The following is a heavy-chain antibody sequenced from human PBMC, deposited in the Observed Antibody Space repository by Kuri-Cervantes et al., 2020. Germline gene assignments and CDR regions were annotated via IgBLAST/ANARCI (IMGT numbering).Heavy chain of an antibody. CDR2: IRYDGSNK. V-gene: IGHV3-30*02. CDR3: AKGGTGYCTSTSCYLPDY. D-gene: IGHD2-2*01. CDR1: GFTFSSYG. Sequence: GGSLRLSCAASGFTFSSYGMHWVRQAPGKGLEWVAFIRYDGSNKYYADSVKGRFTISRDNAKDSLYLQMNSLRAEDTALYYCAKGGTGYCTSTSCYLPDYWGQGTLVTVSS. J-gene: IGHJ4*02.